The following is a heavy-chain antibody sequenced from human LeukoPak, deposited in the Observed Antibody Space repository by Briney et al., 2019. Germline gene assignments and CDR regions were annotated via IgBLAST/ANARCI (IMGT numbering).Heavy chain of an antibody. J-gene: IGHJ4*02. CDR1: GFTFSSYE. Sequence: GGSLGLSCAASGFTFSSYEMNWVRQAPGKGLEWVSYISSSGSTMYYADSVKGRFTISRDNAKNSLYLQMNSLRAEDTAVYYCARGPLGEFDYWGQGTLVTVSS. D-gene: IGHD3-16*01. V-gene: IGHV3-48*03. CDR3: ARGPLGEFDY. CDR2: ISSSGSTM.